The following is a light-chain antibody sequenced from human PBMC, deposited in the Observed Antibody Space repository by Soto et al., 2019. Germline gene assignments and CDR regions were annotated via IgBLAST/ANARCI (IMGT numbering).Light chain of an antibody. CDR3: CSYAGGNNYV. J-gene: IGLJ1*01. V-gene: IGLV2-11*01. Sequence: QAVLTQPRSVSGSPGQSVTISCTGTSSDVGGYDFVSWYQQHPGKAHKLMISDVSKRPSGVPDRFSGSKSGNTASLTISGLQAEDEADYYCCSYAGGNNYVFGTGTRSPS. CDR2: DVS. CDR1: SSDVGGYDF.